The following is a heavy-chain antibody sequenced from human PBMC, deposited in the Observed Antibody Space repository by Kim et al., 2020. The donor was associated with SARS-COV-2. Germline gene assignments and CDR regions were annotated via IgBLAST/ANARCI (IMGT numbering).Heavy chain of an antibody. CDR1: GDSVSSNSAA. Sequence: SQTLSLTCAISGDSVSSNSAAWNWIRQSPSRVLEWLGRTYYRSKWYNDYAASVKSRITINADTSKNQFSLQLNSVTPEDTAVYFCARGRHGREVSLFEYWGQGTLVTVSS. D-gene: IGHD3-10*01. CDR2: TYYRSKWYN. J-gene: IGHJ4*02. CDR3: ARGRHGREVSLFEY. V-gene: IGHV6-1*01.